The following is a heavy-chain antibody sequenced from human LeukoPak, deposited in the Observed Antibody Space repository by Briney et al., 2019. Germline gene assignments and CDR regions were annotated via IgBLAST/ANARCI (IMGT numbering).Heavy chain of an antibody. CDR1: GFTFGDYT. CDR2: IKSKTDGGTT. Sequence: GGSLRLSCTTSGFTFGDYTISWVRQAPGKGLEWVGRIKSKTDGGTTDYAAPVKGRFTISRDDSKNTLYLQMNSLKTEDTAVYYCTTRGIVGATVSEYWGQGTLVTVSS. J-gene: IGHJ4*02. D-gene: IGHD1-26*01. CDR3: TTRGIVGATVSEY. V-gene: IGHV3-15*01.